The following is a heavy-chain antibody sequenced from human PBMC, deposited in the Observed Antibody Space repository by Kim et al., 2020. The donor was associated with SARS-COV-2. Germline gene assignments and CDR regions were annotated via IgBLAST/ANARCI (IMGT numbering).Heavy chain of an antibody. Sequence: ASVKVSCKASGYAFTDYLIHWVRQAPGQGLEWMGWVSPKTGGTNYAQESRAWISLTTDTSISTAYMELKHLSSDDTALYYCAREGCSGDHCHSHFDTWG. CDR1: GYAFTDYL. D-gene: IGHD2-15*01. CDR2: VSPKTGGT. CDR3: AREGCSGDHCHSHFDT. V-gene: IGHV1-2*04. J-gene: IGHJ3*02.